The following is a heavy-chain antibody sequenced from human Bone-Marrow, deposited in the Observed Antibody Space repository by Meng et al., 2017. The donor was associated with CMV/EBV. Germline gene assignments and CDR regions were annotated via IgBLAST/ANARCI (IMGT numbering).Heavy chain of an antibody. Sequence: ASVKVSCKASGYTFTGYYMHWVRQAPGQGLGWMGWINPNSGGTNYAQKFQGRVTMTRDTSISTAYMELSRLRSDDTAVYYCARVQLGVAGRFGAYGMDVWGQGTTVTVSS. J-gene: IGHJ6*02. D-gene: IGHD6-19*01. CDR1: GYTFTGYY. CDR2: INPNSGGT. CDR3: ARVQLGVAGRFGAYGMDV. V-gene: IGHV1-2*02.